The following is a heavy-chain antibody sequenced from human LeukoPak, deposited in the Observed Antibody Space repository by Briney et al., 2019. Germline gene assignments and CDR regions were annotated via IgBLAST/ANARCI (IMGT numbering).Heavy chain of an antibody. J-gene: IGHJ4*02. Sequence: GASVKVSCKASGYTFTGYYMHWVRQAPGQGLECMGWINPNSGGTNYAQKFQGRVTMTRDTSISTAYMELSRLRSDDTAVYYCARGSALEWLLYNYWGQGTLVTVSS. V-gene: IGHV1-2*02. CDR2: INPNSGGT. CDR3: ARGSALEWLLYNY. CDR1: GYTFTGYY. D-gene: IGHD3-3*01.